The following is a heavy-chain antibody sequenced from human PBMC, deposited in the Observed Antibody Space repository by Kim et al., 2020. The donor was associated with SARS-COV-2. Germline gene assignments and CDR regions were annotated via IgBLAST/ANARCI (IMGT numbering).Heavy chain of an antibody. CDR1: GFTFSSYW. CDR3: ARDDGDGIPFDY. D-gene: IGHD3-10*01. V-gene: IGHV3-74*01. Sequence: GGSLRLSCAASGFTFSSYWMHWVRQAPGKGLVWVSRINSDGSSTSYADSLKGRFTISRDNAKNTLYLQMNSLRAEDTAVYYCARDDGDGIPFDYWGQGTLVTVSS. CDR2: INSDGSST. J-gene: IGHJ4*02.